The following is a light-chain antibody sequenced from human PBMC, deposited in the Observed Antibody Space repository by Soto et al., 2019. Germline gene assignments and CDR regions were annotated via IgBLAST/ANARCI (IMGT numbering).Light chain of an antibody. CDR1: SGNSSYI. CDR2: LEGRGSY. J-gene: IGLJ3*02. V-gene: IGLV4-60*02. CDR3: ETWDSNTWV. Sequence: QSVLTQSSSASASLGSSVKLTCTLRSGNSSYIIAWHQQQPGKAPRYLMNLEGRGSYNKGSGIPDRFSGSSSGPDRYLTISNLQFEDEADYYCETWDSNTWVFGGGTKLTVL.